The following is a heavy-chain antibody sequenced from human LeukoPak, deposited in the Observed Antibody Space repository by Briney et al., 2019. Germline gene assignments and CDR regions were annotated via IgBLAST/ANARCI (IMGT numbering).Heavy chain of an antibody. Sequence: SETLSLTCTVSGYSISSGYYWGWIRQPPGKGLEWIGSIYHSGSTYYNPSLKSRVTISVDTSKNQFSLKLSSVTAADTAVYYCASTNYAFDYWGQGTLVTVSS. CDR1: GYSISSGYY. J-gene: IGHJ4*02. D-gene: IGHD4/OR15-4a*01. CDR3: ASTNYAFDY. V-gene: IGHV4-38-2*02. CDR2: IYHSGST.